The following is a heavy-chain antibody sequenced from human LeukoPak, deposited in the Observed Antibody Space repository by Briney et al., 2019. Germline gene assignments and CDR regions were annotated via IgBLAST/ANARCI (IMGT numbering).Heavy chain of an antibody. CDR2: ISGSGFT. V-gene: IGHV3-53*01. J-gene: IGHJ4*02. Sequence: GGSLRLSCAASGFTVSSNYMSWVRQAPGKGLEWVSAISGSGFTYYADSVKGRFTISRDNSKNTLYLQMNSLRAEDTAVYYCARGSYSSSPWGQGTLVTVSS. D-gene: IGHD6-6*01. CDR1: GFTVSSNY. CDR3: ARGSYSSSP.